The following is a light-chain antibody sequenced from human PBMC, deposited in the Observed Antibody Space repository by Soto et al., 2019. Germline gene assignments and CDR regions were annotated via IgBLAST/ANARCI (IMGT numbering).Light chain of an antibody. CDR1: SSNIGSNT. Sequence: QSVLTQAPSASETPGQRVTISCSGSSSNIGSNTVTWYQQVPGTAPKLLIYSNDQRPSGVPDRFSGSKSGTSASLAIAGLQSEDEADYYCAAWDDSLNGWVFGGGTNLTVL. V-gene: IGLV1-44*01. J-gene: IGLJ3*02. CDR2: SND. CDR3: AAWDDSLNGWV.